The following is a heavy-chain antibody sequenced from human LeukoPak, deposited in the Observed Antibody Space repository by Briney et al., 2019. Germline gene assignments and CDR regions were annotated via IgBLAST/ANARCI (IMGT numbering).Heavy chain of an antibody. CDR1: GGSFSGYY. CDR3: ARGGDHAGVY. V-gene: IGHV4-34*01. CDR2: INHSGST. Sequence: SETLSLTCAVYGGSFSGYYWSWIRQPPGKGLEWIGEINHSGSTNYNPSLKSRVTISVDTSKNQFSLKLSSVTAADTAVYYCARGGDHAGVYWGQGTLVTVSS. J-gene: IGHJ4*02. D-gene: IGHD1-14*01.